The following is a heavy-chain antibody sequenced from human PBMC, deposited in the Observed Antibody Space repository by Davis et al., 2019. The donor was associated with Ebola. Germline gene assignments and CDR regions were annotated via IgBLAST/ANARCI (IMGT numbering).Heavy chain of an antibody. D-gene: IGHD6-19*01. CDR2: ISYDGSNK. Sequence: GESLKISCAASGFTFSSYGMHWVRQAPGKGLEWVAVISYDGSNKYYADSVKGRFTISRDNSKNTLYLQMNSLRAEDTAVYYCAKARSGWYIDWYFDLWGRGTLVTVSS. J-gene: IGHJ2*01. CDR3: AKARSGWYIDWYFDL. V-gene: IGHV3-30*18. CDR1: GFTFSSYG.